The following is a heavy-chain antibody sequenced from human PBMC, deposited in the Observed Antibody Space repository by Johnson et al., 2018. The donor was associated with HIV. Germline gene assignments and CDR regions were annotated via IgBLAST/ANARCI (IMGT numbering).Heavy chain of an antibody. CDR2: INSKTDGGTT. D-gene: IGHD4-17*01. CDR3: AKGADYADYEGAFDI. J-gene: IGHJ3*02. CDR1: GFTFSNAW. V-gene: IGHV3-15*01. Sequence: VQLVESGGGLVKPGGSLRLSCAASGFTFSNAWMSWVRQAPGKGLEWVGRINSKTDGGTTDYAAPVKGRFTISRDDSKNTLYLQMNSLRVEDTAVYYCAKGADYADYEGAFDIWGQGTMVTVSS.